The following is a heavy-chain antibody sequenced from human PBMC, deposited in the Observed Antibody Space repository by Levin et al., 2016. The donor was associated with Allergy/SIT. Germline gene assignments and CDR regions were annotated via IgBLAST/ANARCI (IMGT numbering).Heavy chain of an antibody. V-gene: IGHV3-23*01. Sequence: GESLKISCAASGFTFSSFAMSWVRQAPGQGLEWVSDISGSGGHTYYADSVKGRFTISRDNSKNTLYLQMNSLRVDDTAVYYCAKDDSDNSWADYWGQGTLVTVSS. CDR1: GFTFSSFA. CDR3: AKDDSDNSWADY. D-gene: IGHD6-13*01. J-gene: IGHJ4*02. CDR2: ISGSGGHT.